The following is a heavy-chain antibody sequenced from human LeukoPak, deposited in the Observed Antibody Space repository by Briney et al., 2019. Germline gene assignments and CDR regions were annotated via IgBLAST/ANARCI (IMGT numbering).Heavy chain of an antibody. D-gene: IGHD2-2*01. V-gene: IGHV1-46*01. J-gene: IGHJ5*02. Sequence: ASVKVSCKASGYTFTSYYMHWVRQAPGQGLEWMGIINSSGGSTSYAQKFQGRVTMTRDTSTSTVYMELSSLRSEDTAVYYCARDLGGYCSSTSCPELNWFDPWGQGTLVTVSS. CDR2: INSSGGST. CDR1: GYTFTSYY. CDR3: ARDLGGYCSSTSCPELNWFDP.